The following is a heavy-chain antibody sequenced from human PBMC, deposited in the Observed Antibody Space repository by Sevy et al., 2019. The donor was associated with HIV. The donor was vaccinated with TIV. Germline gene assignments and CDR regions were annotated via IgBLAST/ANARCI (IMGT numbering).Heavy chain of an antibody. V-gene: IGHV3-7*01. D-gene: IGHD3-16*01. J-gene: IGHJ4*02. Sequence: GGSLRLSCAASGFTFSTTWMNWVRQAPGKGLEWVANIRGDGIDKHYVYSVEGRFTISRDNAKNFLFLQMNSLRVEDTAVYYCAHETFGRFESWGQGTLVTVSS. CDR1: GFTFSTTW. CDR2: IRGDGIDK. CDR3: AHETFGRFES.